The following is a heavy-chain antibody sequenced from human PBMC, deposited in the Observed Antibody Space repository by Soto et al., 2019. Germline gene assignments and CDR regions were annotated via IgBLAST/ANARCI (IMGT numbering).Heavy chain of an antibody. Sequence: QVQLQESGPGLVEPSQTLSLTCTVSGDSISNGYYTWSWIRQPPGKDLEWIGHIYNSVNTYSNPSLKSRVTIPADTSTNQFSLKLRSVTAADTAVYYCARGPSGDKVDYWGQGTLVTVSS. V-gene: IGHV4-30-4*01. CDR1: GDSISNGYYT. D-gene: IGHD3-10*01. J-gene: IGHJ4*02. CDR2: IYNSVNT. CDR3: ARGPSGDKVDY.